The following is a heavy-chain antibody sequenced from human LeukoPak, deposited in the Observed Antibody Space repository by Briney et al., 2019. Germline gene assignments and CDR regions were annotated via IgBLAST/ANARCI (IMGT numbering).Heavy chain of an antibody. CDR1: GYTFTSYY. J-gene: IGHJ5*02. CDR3: ARDSGPYYDSSGTPGGNWIDP. CDR2: INPSGGST. D-gene: IGHD3-22*01. V-gene: IGHV1-46*01. Sequence: ASVKVSCKASGYTFTSYYMHWVRQAPGQGLEWMGIINPSGGSTSYAQKFQGRVTMTRDTSTSTVYMELSSLRSEDTAVYYCARDSGPYYDSSGTPGGNWIDPWGQGTLVTVSS.